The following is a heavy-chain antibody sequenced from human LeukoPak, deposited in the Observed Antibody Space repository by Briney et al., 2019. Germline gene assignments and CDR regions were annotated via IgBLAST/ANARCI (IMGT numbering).Heavy chain of an antibody. V-gene: IGHV4-39*07. CDR3: ARDGSSSSYYGMDV. CDR1: GGSISSSSYY. Sequence: PSETLSLTCTVSGGSISSSSYYWGWIRQPPGKGLEWIGSIYYSGSTYYNPSLKSRVTISVDTSKNQFSLRLSSVTAADTAVYYCARDGSSSSYYGMDVWGQGTTVTVSS. D-gene: IGHD1-26*01. J-gene: IGHJ6*02. CDR2: IYYSGST.